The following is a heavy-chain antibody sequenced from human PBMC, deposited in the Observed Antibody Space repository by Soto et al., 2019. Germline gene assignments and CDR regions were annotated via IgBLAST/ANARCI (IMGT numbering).Heavy chain of an antibody. D-gene: IGHD3-3*01. CDR2: IYWDHDK. Sequence: QITLNESGPTPVKPRQTLTLTCTFSGFSLTTSGVGVGWIRQSPGKAPEWLALIYWDHDKRYSPSLKSRLTITKDTSKNRVVLTMADLDPADTATYYCAHRVLRTVFGLVTTTAIYFDFWGQGTPVAVSS. V-gene: IGHV2-5*02. CDR3: AHRVLRTVFGLVTTTAIYFDF. J-gene: IGHJ4*02. CDR1: GFSLTTSGVG.